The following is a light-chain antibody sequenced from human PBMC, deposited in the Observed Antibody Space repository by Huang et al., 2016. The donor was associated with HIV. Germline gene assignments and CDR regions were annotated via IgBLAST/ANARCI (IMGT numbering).Light chain of an antibody. Sequence: ATLSCGASQSVTNNYLAWYQQKPGLAPRLLIYDSSTRAPGISDRFSGSGSGTDFTLTINRLEPEDFALYYCHQYGSSPLTFGGGTKVEIK. CDR1: QSVTNNY. CDR2: DSS. CDR3: HQYGSSPLT. J-gene: IGKJ4*01. V-gene: IGKV3D-20*01.